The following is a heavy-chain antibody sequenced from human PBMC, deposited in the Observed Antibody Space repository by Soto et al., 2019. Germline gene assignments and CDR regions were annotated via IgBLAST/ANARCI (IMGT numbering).Heavy chain of an antibody. CDR2: MNPNSGNT. Sequence: ASVQVSCKASGYTFTSYDINWVRQATGQGLEWMGWMNPNSGNTGYAQKFQGRVTMTRNTSISTAYMELSSLRSEDTAVYYCASALGVVPAATSYYYYMDVWGKGTTVTVSS. J-gene: IGHJ6*03. V-gene: IGHV1-8*01. CDR1: GYTFTSYD. D-gene: IGHD2-2*01. CDR3: ASALGVVPAATSYYYYMDV.